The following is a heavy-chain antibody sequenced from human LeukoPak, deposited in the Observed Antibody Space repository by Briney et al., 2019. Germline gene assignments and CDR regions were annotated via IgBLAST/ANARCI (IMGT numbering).Heavy chain of an antibody. Sequence: ASVKVSCKASGYTFTSYGISWVRQAPGQGLEWMGWINDNNGNTNYAQKLQGRVTMTTDTSTSTAYMELRSLRSDDTAVYYCARDMSSSGWYTSVSNIYYFDYWGQGTLVTVSS. CDR3: ARDMSSSGWYTSVSNIYYFDY. CDR1: GYTFTSYG. V-gene: IGHV1-18*04. J-gene: IGHJ4*02. D-gene: IGHD6-19*01. CDR2: INDNNGNT.